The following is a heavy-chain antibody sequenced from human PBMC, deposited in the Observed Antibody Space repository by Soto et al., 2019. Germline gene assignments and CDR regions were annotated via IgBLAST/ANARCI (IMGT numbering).Heavy chain of an antibody. J-gene: IGHJ6*03. CDR1: GFTLSDYY. CDR3: ARAVKQWLVGGDYYYYYMDV. Sequence: QVQLVESGGGLVKPGGSLRLSCEASGFTLSDYYMTWIRQAPWKGLEWISCISSSATIIYYAESVKGRFTISRDNAKTSLYLQMKSLRADDTAVYYCARAVKQWLVGGDYYYYYMDVWGKGTTVTVSS. D-gene: IGHD6-19*01. V-gene: IGHV3-11*01. CDR2: ISSSATII.